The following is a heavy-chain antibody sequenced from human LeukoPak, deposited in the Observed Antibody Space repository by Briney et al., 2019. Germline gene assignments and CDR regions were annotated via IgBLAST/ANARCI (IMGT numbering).Heavy chain of an antibody. CDR3: AREVDYGDYLDAFDI. D-gene: IGHD4-17*01. CDR1: GGSVSSGSYY. V-gene: IGHV4-61*01. CDR2: IYYSGST. J-gene: IGHJ3*02. Sequence: SETLSLTCTVSGGSVSSGSYYWSWIRQPPGEGLEWIGYIYYSGSTNYNPSLKSRVTISVDTSKNQFSLKLSSVTAADTAVYYCAREVDYGDYLDAFDIWGQGTMVTVSS.